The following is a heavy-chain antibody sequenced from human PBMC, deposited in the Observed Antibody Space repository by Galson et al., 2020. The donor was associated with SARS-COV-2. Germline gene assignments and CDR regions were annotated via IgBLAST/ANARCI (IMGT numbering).Heavy chain of an antibody. D-gene: IGHD4-17*01. CDR2: ISSSSSYI. CDR3: ARDREDGYYFDY. Sequence: GGSLRLYCAASGFTFSSYSMNWVRQAPGKGLEWVSSISSSSSYIYYADSVKGRFTISRDNAKNSLYLQMNSLRAEDTAVYYCARDREDGYYFDYWGQGTLVTVSS. J-gene: IGHJ4*02. V-gene: IGHV3-21*01. CDR1: GFTFSSYS.